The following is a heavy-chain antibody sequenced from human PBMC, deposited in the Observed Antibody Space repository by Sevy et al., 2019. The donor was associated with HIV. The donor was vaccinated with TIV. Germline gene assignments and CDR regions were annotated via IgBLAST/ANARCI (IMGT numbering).Heavy chain of an antibody. V-gene: IGHV3-7*01. CDR3: ARGTHDYGDYDRDAFDI. Sequence: GGSLRLSCAASGFTFSDYWMSWVRQAPGKGLEWVANIKQDGSEKYYVDSVKGRFTISRDNAKNSLSLQMNSLRAEDTAVYYCARGTHDYGDYDRDAFDIWGQGTMVTVSS. CDR2: IKQDGSEK. D-gene: IGHD4-17*01. J-gene: IGHJ3*02. CDR1: GFTFSDYW.